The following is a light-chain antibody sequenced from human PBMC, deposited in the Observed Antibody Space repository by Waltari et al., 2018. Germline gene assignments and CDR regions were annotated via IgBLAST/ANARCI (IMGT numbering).Light chain of an antibody. CDR2: EVS. V-gene: IGLV2-14*01. CDR1: SSDVGGYKY. J-gene: IGLJ3*02. CDR3: TSYTSTSTLGV. Sequence: QSALTQPASVSGSPGQSITISCTGTSSDVGGYKYVSWYQQHPGKAPKVMIYEVSNRPSGVSNRFSGSKSGNTASLTISGLQAEDEADYCCTSYTSTSTLGVFGGGTKLTVL.